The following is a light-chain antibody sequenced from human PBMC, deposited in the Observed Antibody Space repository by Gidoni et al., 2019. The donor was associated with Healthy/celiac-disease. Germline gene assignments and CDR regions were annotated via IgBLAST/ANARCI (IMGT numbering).Light chain of an antibody. CDR1: QRISAY. Sequence: DIQMTQSPSSLSASVGDRVTITCRASQRISAYLNWYQQKPGKAPELLIYAASSLQSGVPSRFSGSGSGTGFTLTISSLQPDDFATYFCQQSYSTPLTFGGGTKVEIK. CDR3: QQSYSTPLT. J-gene: IGKJ4*01. V-gene: IGKV1-39*01. CDR2: AAS.